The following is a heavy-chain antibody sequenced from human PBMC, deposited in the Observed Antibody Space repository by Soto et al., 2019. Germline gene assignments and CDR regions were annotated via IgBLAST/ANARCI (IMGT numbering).Heavy chain of an antibody. CDR1: GYTFTNFD. D-gene: IGHD3-16*01. V-gene: IGHV1-18*01. CDR2: LSAYNGNT. Sequence: QVQLVQSGAEVKKPGASVQVSCKSSGYTFTNFDISWVRQAPVQGLAWMGWLSAYNGNTNYAQNFQCRVTMTTDTSTSTAYLELWSLRSVDTAVYYCARGGTSIDYWGQRTLVTVSS. J-gene: IGHJ4*02. CDR3: ARGGTSIDY.